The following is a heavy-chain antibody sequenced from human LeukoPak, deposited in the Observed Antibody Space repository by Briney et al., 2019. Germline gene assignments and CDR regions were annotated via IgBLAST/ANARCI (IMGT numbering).Heavy chain of an antibody. D-gene: IGHD3-22*01. CDR3: AKRGDETYYYDSSGYLSPLYFDY. Sequence: GGSLRLSYAASGFTFSSYAMSWVRQAPGKGLEWVSAISGSGGSTYYADSVKGRFTISRDNSKNTLYLQMNSLRAEDTAVYYCAKRGDETYYYDSSGYLSPLYFDYWGQGTLVTVSS. CDR1: GFTFSSYA. V-gene: IGHV3-23*01. CDR2: ISGSGGST. J-gene: IGHJ4*02.